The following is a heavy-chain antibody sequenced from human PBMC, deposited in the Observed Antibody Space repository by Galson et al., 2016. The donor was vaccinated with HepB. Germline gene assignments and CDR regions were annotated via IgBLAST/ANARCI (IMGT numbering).Heavy chain of an antibody. CDR2: IYSDGRT. V-gene: IGHV3-53*01. Sequence: SLRLSCAASGFSVSRNYMTWVRQAPGKGLEWVSSIYSDGRTNYADSVKGRFTISRDNAKNSLYLQMNSLRAEDTAVYYCARMATTPYYFDCWGQGTLVTVSS. CDR1: GFSVSRNY. CDR3: ARMATTPYYFDC. D-gene: IGHD5-24*01. J-gene: IGHJ4*02.